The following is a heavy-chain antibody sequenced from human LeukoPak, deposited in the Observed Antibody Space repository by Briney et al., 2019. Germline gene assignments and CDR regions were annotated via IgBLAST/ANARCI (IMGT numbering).Heavy chain of an antibody. CDR1: GGSFSGYY. Sequence: SETLSLTCAVYGGSFSGYYWSWIRQPPGKGLEWIGEINHSGSTNYNPSLKSRVTISVDTSKNQFSPKLSSVTAADTAVYYCARGQQLVPPDAFDIWGQGTMVTVSS. CDR2: INHSGST. CDR3: ARGQQLVPPDAFDI. V-gene: IGHV4-34*01. D-gene: IGHD6-6*01. J-gene: IGHJ3*02.